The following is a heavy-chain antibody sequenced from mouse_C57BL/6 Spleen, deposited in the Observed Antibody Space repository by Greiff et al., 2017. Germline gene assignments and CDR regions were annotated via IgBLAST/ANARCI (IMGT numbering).Heavy chain of an antibody. CDR3: ARGGSSYGWYFDV. Sequence: VQLQQPGAELVRPGSSVKLSCKASGYTFTSYWMHWVKQRPIQGLEWIGNIDPSDSETHYNQKFKDKATLTVDKSSSTAYMQLSSLTSEDSAVYYCARGGSSYGWYFDVWGTGTTVTVSS. V-gene: IGHV1-52*01. CDR1: GYTFTSYW. CDR2: IDPSDSET. J-gene: IGHJ1*03. D-gene: IGHD1-1*01.